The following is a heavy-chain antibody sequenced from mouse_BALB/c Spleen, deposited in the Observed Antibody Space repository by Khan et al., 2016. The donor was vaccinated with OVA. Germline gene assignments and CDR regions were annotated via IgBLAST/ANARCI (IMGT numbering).Heavy chain of an antibody. CDR3: ARRGYDYGRGALFAY. Sequence: VQLQESGPGLVAPSQSLSITCTVSGFSLDKYSIHWIRQSPGKGLEWLGVIWSDGSTDYNAAFISRLTITKDNSRSQVFFQVNSLQPNDTAIYYCARRGYDYGRGALFAYWGQGTLVTVSA. J-gene: IGHJ3*01. V-gene: IGHV2-2*02. D-gene: IGHD2-4*01. CDR1: GFSLDKYS. CDR2: IWSDGST.